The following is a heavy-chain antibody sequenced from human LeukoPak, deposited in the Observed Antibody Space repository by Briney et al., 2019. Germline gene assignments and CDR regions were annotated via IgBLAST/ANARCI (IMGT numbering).Heavy chain of an antibody. Sequence: GGSLRLSCAASGFTFDDYGMSWVGQAPGKGLEWVSGINWNGGSTGYADSVKGRFTISRDNAKNSLYLQMNSLRAEDTAVYYCASTSSIAAAGSPWGQGTLVTVSS. CDR3: ASTSSIAAAGSP. V-gene: IGHV3-20*04. CDR2: INWNGGST. D-gene: IGHD6-13*01. CDR1: GFTFDDYG. J-gene: IGHJ5*02.